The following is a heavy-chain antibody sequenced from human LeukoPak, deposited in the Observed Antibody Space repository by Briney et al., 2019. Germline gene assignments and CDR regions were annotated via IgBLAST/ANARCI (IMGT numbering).Heavy chain of an antibody. CDR1: GFTFISYS. Sequence: GGSLRLSCAACGFTFISYSMNWVRQAPGKGLEWVSSINSDSSLMFYAESVKGRFTISRDNARNSLYLQMNSLRAEDTAVYYCIRDLSDDYSLDYWGQGALVTVSS. D-gene: IGHD3-16*01. V-gene: IGHV3-21*01. J-gene: IGHJ4*02. CDR3: IRDLSDDYSLDY. CDR2: INSDSSLM.